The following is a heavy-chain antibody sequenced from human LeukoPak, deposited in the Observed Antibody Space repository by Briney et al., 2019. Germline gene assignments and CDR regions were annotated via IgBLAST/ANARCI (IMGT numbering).Heavy chain of an antibody. CDR1: GYFISTGYH. J-gene: IGHJ4*02. CDR2: IYHSGNT. Sequence: PSETLSLTCTVSGYFISTGYHWGWIRQPPGKGLEWIGNIYHSGNTYYNPSLKSRVTISVDASKNQFSLKLSSLTVADTAVYYCARRTTYFGWRPSESPSCFDYWGQGTLVTVSS. D-gene: IGHD3-9*01. CDR3: ARRTTYFGWRPSESPSCFDY. V-gene: IGHV4-38-2*02.